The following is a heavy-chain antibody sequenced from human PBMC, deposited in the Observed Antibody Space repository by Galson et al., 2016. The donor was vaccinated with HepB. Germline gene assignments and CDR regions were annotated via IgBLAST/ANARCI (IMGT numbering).Heavy chain of an antibody. V-gene: IGHV6-1*01. Sequence: CAISGDSVSSNSATWNWIRQSPSRGLEWLGRTYYRSKWYNDYAVSVKSRVTINPDTSKNQFSLHLDSVTPEDTAVYYCARGTLAWSKWGQGTLVTVSS. CDR2: TYYRSKWYN. J-gene: IGHJ4*02. D-gene: IGHD1-26*01. CDR3: ARGTLAWSK. CDR1: GDSVSSNSAT.